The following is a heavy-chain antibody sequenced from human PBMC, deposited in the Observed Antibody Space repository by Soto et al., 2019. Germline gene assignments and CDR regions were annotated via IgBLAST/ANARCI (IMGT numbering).Heavy chain of an antibody. J-gene: IGHJ4*02. V-gene: IGHV4-59*08. D-gene: IGHD3-16*01. CDR2: IYYSGST. CDR1: GGSISSYY. CDR3: ARRWGDYFDY. Sequence: PSETLSLTCTVSGGSISSYYWSWIRQPPGKGLEWIGYIYYSGSTSYNPSLKSRVTISVDTSKNQFSLKLSLKLSSVTAADTAVYYCARRWGDYFDYWGQGTVVTVSS.